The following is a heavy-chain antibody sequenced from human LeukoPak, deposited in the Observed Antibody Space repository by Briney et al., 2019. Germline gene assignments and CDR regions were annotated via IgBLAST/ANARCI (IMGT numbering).Heavy chain of an antibody. CDR3: ARGRIAVAGKTFDY. CDR1: GGSFSGYY. V-gene: IGHV4-34*01. J-gene: IGHJ4*02. CDR2: INHSGST. D-gene: IGHD6-19*01. Sequence: TSETLSLTCAVYGGSFSGYYWSWIRQPPGKGLEWIGEINHSGSTNYNPSLKSRVTISVDTSKNQFSLKLSSVTAADTAVYYCARGRIAVAGKTFDYWGQGTLVTVSS.